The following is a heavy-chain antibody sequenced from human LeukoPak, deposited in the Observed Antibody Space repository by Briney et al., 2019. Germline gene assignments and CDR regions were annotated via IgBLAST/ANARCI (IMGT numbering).Heavy chain of an antibody. J-gene: IGHJ4*02. V-gene: IGHV1-2*02. CDR2: INPNSGGT. D-gene: IGHD1-26*01. CDR1: GYTFTGYY. CDR3: ARVPAGPLWEVHRLDY. Sequence: GVSVKVSCKASGYTFTGYYMHWVRQAPGQGLEWMGWINPNSGGTNYAQKFQGRVTMTRDTSISTAYMELSRLRSDDTAVYYCARVPAGPLWEVHRLDYWGQGTLVTVSS.